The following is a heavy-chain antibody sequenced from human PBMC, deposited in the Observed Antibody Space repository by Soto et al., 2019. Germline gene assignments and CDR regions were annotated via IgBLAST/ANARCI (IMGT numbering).Heavy chain of an antibody. CDR1: GGSFSGYY. Sequence: SETLSLTCAVYGGSFSGYYWSWIRHPPGKGLEWIGEINHSGSTNYNPSLKSRVTISVDTSKNQFSPKLSSVTAADTAVYYYARGYCSSTSCYVGGLDYWGQGTLVTVSS. V-gene: IGHV4-34*01. CDR2: INHSGST. J-gene: IGHJ4*02. D-gene: IGHD2-2*01. CDR3: ARGYCSSTSCYVGGLDY.